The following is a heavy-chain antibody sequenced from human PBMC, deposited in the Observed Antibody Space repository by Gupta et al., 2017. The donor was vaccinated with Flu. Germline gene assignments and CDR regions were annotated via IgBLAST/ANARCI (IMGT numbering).Heavy chain of an antibody. V-gene: IGHV3-9*01. D-gene: IGHD6-13*01. CDR2: ISWNSATL. CDR1: A. Sequence: AMHWVRLTPGKGLEWVSSISWNSATLAYADSVKGRFTVSRDNAKNSLFLQMDSLRPEDTALYFCAKDSLSSSWALFDYWGQGTLVTVSS. J-gene: IGHJ4*02. CDR3: AKDSLSSSWALFDY.